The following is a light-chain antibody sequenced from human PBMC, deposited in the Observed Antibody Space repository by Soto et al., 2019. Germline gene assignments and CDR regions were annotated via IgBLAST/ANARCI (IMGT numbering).Light chain of an antibody. CDR2: AAS. Sequence: DIQMTQSPSSLSASVGDRVTLACRASQGISNYLNWYQQKPGKAPKLLMYAASNLQSGVPSRFSGSGSGTYFTLTISSLQPEDSATYSCQQTYTTPYTCGQGTKLEIK. V-gene: IGKV1-39*01. J-gene: IGKJ2*01. CDR3: QQTYTTPYT. CDR1: QGISNY.